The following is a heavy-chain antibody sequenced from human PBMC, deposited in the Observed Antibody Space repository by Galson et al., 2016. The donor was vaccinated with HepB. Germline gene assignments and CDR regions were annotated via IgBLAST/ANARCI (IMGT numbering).Heavy chain of an antibody. CDR2: IYYSGSA. V-gene: IGHV4-61*01. J-gene: IGHJ6*02. CDR3: ARGRDYDILTGHYAMDV. D-gene: IGHD3-9*01. CDR1: GASVSSDSSY. Sequence: SETLSLTCTVSGASVSSDSSYWGWIRQPPGKGLEWIGYIYYSGSASYNPSLESRVTTSIDTSKNQFSLKLSSVTAADPAMYYCARGRDYDILTGHYAMDVWGQGTTVSVS.